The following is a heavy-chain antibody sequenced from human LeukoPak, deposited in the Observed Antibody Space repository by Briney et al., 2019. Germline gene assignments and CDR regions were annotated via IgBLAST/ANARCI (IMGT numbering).Heavy chain of an antibody. V-gene: IGHV3-15*01. D-gene: IGHD2-8*01. Sequence: GGSLRLSCAASGGAFSSAWRRWIRQVPGKGLEWVGRIKSKTDGGTTEYAAPVKGTFTISRDDSINTLNLQMNSLKIDATAVYGCATDEWDWGQGTLVTVSS. CDR1: GGAFSSAW. CDR2: IKSKTDGGTT. J-gene: IGHJ4*02. CDR3: ATDEWD.